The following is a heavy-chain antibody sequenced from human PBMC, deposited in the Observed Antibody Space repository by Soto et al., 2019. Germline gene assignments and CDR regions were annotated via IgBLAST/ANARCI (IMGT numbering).Heavy chain of an antibody. CDR3: ARRSRWEPTSVDV. CDR1: GGSISSSSYN. CDR2: IYYSGST. D-gene: IGHD1-26*01. V-gene: IGHV4-39*01. J-gene: IGHJ6*02. Sequence: PXXTLSLPFTVSGGSISSSSYNWGCIRQPPGKGLEWIGSIYYSGSTYYNPSLKSRVTISVDTSKNQFSLKLSSVNAADTAVYYCARRSRWEPTSVDVWSQGTTVTVSS.